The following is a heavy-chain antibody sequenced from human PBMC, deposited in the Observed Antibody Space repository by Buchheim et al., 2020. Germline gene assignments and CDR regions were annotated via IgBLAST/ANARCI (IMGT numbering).Heavy chain of an antibody. CDR3: ARETYYYGSGSLGY. V-gene: IGHV3-66*01. Sequence: EVQLVESGGGLVQPGGSLRLSCAASGFTVSSNYMSWVRQAPGKGLEWVSVIYSGGSTYYADSAKGRFTISRDTSKNTLYLQMNSLRAEDTAVYYCARETYYYGSGSLGYWGQGTL. CDR1: GFTVSSNY. J-gene: IGHJ4*02. CDR2: IYSGGST. D-gene: IGHD3-10*01.